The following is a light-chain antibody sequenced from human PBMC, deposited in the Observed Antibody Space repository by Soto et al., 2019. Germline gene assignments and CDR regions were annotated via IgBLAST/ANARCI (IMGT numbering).Light chain of an antibody. Sequence: DIEMTQSPSTLSASVGDRVTITCRASQRSSNWLAWYQQKPGRAPKLLIYKASSLESGVPSRFSGDGSGTEYPLTISSLHPDDVAYYCCRRYDTYPWTFGQATRVDIK. CDR2: KAS. V-gene: IGKV1-5*03. J-gene: IGKJ1*01. CDR1: QRSSNW. CDR3: RRYDTYPWT.